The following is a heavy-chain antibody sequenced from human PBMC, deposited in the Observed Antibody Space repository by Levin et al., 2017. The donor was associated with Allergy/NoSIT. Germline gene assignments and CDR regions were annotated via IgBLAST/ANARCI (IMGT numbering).Heavy chain of an antibody. D-gene: IGHD3-10*01. V-gene: IGHV3-49*03. Sequence: QSGESLKISCTGSGFTFRAYTLNWFRQAPGKGLEWVGFIRSNAFGATTEYAASVKGRFTISRDDYKSIADLQMDSLKTEDTAMYFCTRDRVVRGDIPAHWGQGSLVTVSS. CDR1: GFTFRAYT. J-gene: IGHJ1*01. CDR3: TRDRVVRGDIPAH. CDR2: IRSNAFGATT.